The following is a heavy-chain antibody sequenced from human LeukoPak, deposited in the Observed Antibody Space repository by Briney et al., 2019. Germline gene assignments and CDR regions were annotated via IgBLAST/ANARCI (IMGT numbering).Heavy chain of an antibody. D-gene: IGHD2-15*01. CDR2: INWNGGST. CDR1: GFTFDDYG. CDR3: ARGPPDIVVVVAATIDY. V-gene: IGHV3-20*04. Sequence: PGGSLRLSCAASGFTFDDYGMSWVRQAPGKGLEWVSGINWNGGSTGYADSVKGRFTISRDNAKNSLYLQMNSLRAEDTAVYYCARGPPDIVVVVAATIDYWGQGTLVTVSS. J-gene: IGHJ4*02.